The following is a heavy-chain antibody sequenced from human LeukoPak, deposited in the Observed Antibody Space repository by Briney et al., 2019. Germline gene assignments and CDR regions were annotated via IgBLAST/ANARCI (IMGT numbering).Heavy chain of an antibody. D-gene: IGHD2-2*01. J-gene: IGHJ5*02. CDR2: IYYSGST. CDR1: GFTVSSNY. V-gene: IGHV4-59*02. CDR3: ASIRVVPAAFRTYNWFDP. Sequence: GSLRLSCAASGFTVSSNYMSWVRQAPGKGLEWIGYIYYSGSTNYNPSLKSRVTISVDTSKNQFSLKLSSVTAADTAVYYCASIRVVPAAFRTYNWFDPWGQGTLVTVSS.